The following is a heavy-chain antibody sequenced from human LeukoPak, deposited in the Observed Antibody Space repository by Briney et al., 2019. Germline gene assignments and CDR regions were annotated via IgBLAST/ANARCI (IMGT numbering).Heavy chain of an antibody. D-gene: IGHD6-13*01. Sequence: SQTLSLTCTVSGGSISSGSYYWSWIRQPVGKGLEWIGRIYTSGSTNYNPSLKSRVTISVDTSKNQFSLKLSSVTAADTAVYYCARGESSSEEGWFDPWGQGTLVTVSS. J-gene: IGHJ5*02. CDR3: ARGESSSEEGWFDP. V-gene: IGHV4-61*02. CDR2: IYTSGST. CDR1: GGSISSGSYY.